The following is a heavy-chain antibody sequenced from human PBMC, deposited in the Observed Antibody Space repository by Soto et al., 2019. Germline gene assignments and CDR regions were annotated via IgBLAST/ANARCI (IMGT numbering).Heavy chain of an antibody. CDR2: ISGSGGST. Sequence: PGESLKLSCAASGFTFSSYAMSWVRQAPGKGLEWVSAISGSGGSTYYADSVKGRFTISRDNSKNTLYLQMNSLRAEDTAVYYCAKDSRGYSYGYFDYWGQGTLVTVSS. D-gene: IGHD5-18*01. CDR3: AKDSRGYSYGYFDY. V-gene: IGHV3-23*01. J-gene: IGHJ4*02. CDR1: GFTFSSYA.